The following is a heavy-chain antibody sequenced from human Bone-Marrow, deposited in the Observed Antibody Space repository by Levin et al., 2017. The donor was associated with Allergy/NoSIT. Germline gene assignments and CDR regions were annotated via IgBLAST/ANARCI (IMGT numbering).Heavy chain of an antibody. V-gene: IGHV3-53*01. CDR2: IYSVGDT. CDR1: GVTVSSSY. Sequence: LSLTCAVSGVTVSSSYLAWVRQAPGKGLQWVSAIYSVGDTRYADSVKGRFTISRDTSQNFVYLQMNSLRTEDTAVYYCARFLPGGSWYFDVWGRGTLVTVSS. CDR3: ARFLPGGSWYFDV. D-gene: IGHD3-10*01. J-gene: IGHJ2*01.